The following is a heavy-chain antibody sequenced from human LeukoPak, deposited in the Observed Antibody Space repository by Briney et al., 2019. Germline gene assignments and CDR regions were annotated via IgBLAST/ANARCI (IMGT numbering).Heavy chain of an antibody. D-gene: IGHD2-2*01. Sequence: SETLSLTCTVSGGSISSSSYYWGWIRQPPGKGLEWIGSIYYSGSTYYNPSLKSRVTISVDTSKNQFSLKLSSVTAADTAVYYCARHPSVKYCSSTSCFDYYYYYGMDVWSQGTTVTVSS. J-gene: IGHJ6*02. CDR1: GGSISSSSYY. V-gene: IGHV4-39*01. CDR2: IYYSGST. CDR3: ARHPSVKYCSSTSCFDYYYYYGMDV.